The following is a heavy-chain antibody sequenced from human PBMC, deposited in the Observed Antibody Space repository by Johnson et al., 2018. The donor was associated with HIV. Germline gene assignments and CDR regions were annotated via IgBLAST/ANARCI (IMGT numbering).Heavy chain of an antibody. CDR1: RFTFSYYG. V-gene: IGHV3-30*03. Sequence: QVQLVESGGGVVQPGGSLRLSCSASRFTFSYYGMAWVRQAPGKGLEWVAVISFAGMKKHYADSVRGRFTISRDNSKGTLYLQMDGLRPEDTALYYCAREGRTGPDTFDIWGQGTMLTVSS. J-gene: IGHJ3*02. CDR2: ISFAGMKK. CDR3: AREGRTGPDTFDI.